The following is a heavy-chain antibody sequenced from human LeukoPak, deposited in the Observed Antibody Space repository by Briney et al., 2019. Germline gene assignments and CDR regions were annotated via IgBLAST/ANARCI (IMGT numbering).Heavy chain of an antibody. J-gene: IGHJ4*02. CDR1: GYTFTGYY. CDR3: ARDFGYCSGGSCYPDY. Sequence: ASVKVSCKAAGYTFTGYYMHWVRQAPGQGLEWMGRINPNSGGTNYAQKFQGRVTMTRDTSISTAYMELSRLRSDDTAVYYCARDFGYCSGGSCYPDYWGQGTLVTVSS. V-gene: IGHV1-2*06. CDR2: INPNSGGT. D-gene: IGHD2-15*01.